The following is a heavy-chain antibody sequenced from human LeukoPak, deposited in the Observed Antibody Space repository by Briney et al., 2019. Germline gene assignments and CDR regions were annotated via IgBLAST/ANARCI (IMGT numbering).Heavy chain of an antibody. CDR1: GYTFASYG. J-gene: IGHJ4*02. CDR3: ARVYASSGWYVY. D-gene: IGHD6-19*01. V-gene: IGHV1-18*04. Sequence: GASVKVSCKASGYTFASYGITWVRQAPGQGLEWMGWISAYNGNTNYAQKLQGRVTMTTDTSTSTAYMELRSLRSDDTAIYYCARVYASSGWYVYWGQGTPVTVSS. CDR2: ISAYNGNT.